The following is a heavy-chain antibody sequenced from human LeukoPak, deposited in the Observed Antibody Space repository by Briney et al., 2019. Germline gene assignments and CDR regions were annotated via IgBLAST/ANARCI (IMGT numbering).Heavy chain of an antibody. Sequence: GGSLRLSCAASGFTFSSYGMHWVRQPPGKGLEWVAFIRYDGSNKYYADSVKGRFTISRDNSRDTLHLQMNSLRAEDTAVYYCAKDKYDYGDYDGGDYWGQGTLVTVSS. CDR1: GFTFSSYG. V-gene: IGHV3-30*02. CDR2: IRYDGSNK. D-gene: IGHD4-17*01. J-gene: IGHJ4*02. CDR3: AKDKYDYGDYDGGDY.